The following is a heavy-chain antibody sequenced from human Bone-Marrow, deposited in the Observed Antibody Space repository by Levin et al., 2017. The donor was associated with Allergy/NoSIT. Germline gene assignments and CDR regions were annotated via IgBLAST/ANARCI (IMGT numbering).Heavy chain of an antibody. CDR3: ARVRFYSDSGSNFSWFDP. Sequence: PGESLKISCAASGFTFSTYWMHWVRQAPGKGLVWVSRIQSNGKTNYADSVKGRFTISRDNAKNTLYLQMNSLTVEDTAVYYCARVRFYSDSGSNFSWFDPWGQGTLVTVSS. D-gene: IGHD3-10*01. V-gene: IGHV3-74*01. CDR1: GFTFSTYW. J-gene: IGHJ5*02. CDR2: IQSNGKT.